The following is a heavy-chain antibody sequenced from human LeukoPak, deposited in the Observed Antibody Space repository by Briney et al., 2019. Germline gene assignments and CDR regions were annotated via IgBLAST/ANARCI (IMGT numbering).Heavy chain of an antibody. Sequence: GGSLRLSCAASGFTFSSYSMNWVRQAPGKGLEWVSSISSSSSYIYYADSVKGRFTISRDNAKNSLYLQMNSLRAEDTAVYYCARDLLKPGIAAAGTQYYFDYWGQGTLVTVSS. CDR2: ISSSSSYI. V-gene: IGHV3-21*01. J-gene: IGHJ4*02. CDR3: ARDLLKPGIAAAGTQYYFDY. D-gene: IGHD6-13*01. CDR1: GFTFSSYS.